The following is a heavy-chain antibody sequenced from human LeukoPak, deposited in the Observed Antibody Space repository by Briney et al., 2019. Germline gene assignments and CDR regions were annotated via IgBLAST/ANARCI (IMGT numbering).Heavy chain of an antibody. CDR2: FDPEDGET. J-gene: IGHJ4*02. Sequence: GASVKVSCKVSGYTLTELSMHWVRQAPGKGLEWMGGFDPEDGETIYAQKFQGRVTMTEDTSTDTAYMELSSLRSEDTAVYYCATVSFSSSWYRFDYWGQGTLVTVPS. V-gene: IGHV1-24*01. CDR1: GYTLTELS. D-gene: IGHD6-13*01. CDR3: ATVSFSSSWYRFDY.